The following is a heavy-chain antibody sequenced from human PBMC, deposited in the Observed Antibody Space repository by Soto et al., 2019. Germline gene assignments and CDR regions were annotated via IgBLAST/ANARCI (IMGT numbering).Heavy chain of an antibody. CDR1: GGSFSGYY. Sequence: SETLSLTCAVYGGSFSGYYWSWIRQPPGKGLEWIGEINHSGSTNYNLSLKSRVTISVDTSKNQFSLKLSSVTAADTAVYYCARRLLLWFGELSLSYLDYWGQGTLVTVSS. D-gene: IGHD3-10*01. CDR3: ARRLLLWFGELSLSYLDY. V-gene: IGHV4-34*01. CDR2: INHSGST. J-gene: IGHJ4*02.